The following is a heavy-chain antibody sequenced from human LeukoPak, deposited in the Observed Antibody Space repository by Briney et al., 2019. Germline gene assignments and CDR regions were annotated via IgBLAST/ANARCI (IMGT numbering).Heavy chain of an antibody. CDR1: GFTFDDYG. J-gene: IGHJ6*03. D-gene: IGHD6-6*01. CDR2: INWNGGST. CDR3: ARVRYSSSPGYYYYMDV. Sequence: GGSLRFSCAASGFTFDDYGMSWVRQAPGKGLEWVSGINWNGGSTGYADSVKGRFTISRDNAKNSLYLQMNSLRAEDTALYYCARVRYSSSPGYYYYMDVWGKGTTVTVSS. V-gene: IGHV3-20*04.